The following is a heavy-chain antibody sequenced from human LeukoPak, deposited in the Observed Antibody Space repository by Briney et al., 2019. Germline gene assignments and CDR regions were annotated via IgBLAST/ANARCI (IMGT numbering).Heavy chain of an antibody. J-gene: IGHJ3*02. CDR1: GFTFSDYY. CDR3: AREAVANDAFDI. V-gene: IGHV3-11*04. D-gene: IGHD6-19*01. Sequence: GGSLRLSCAASGFTFSDYYMSWIRQAPGKGLEWVSYISSSGSTIYYADSVKGRFTISRDNSKNTLYLQMNSLRAEDTAVYYCAREAVANDAFDIWGQGTMVTVSS. CDR2: ISSSGSTI.